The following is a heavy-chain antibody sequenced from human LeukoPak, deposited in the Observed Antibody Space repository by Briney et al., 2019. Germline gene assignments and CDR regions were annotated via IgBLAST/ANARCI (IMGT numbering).Heavy chain of an antibody. CDR2: INWNGGST. J-gene: IGHJ5*02. CDR1: GFTFDDYG. V-gene: IGHV3-20*01. D-gene: IGHD3-10*01. CDR3: ARESLQGFGETRFDP. Sequence: PGGSLRLSCAASGFTFDDYGMSRVRQAPGKGLEWVSGINWNGGSTGYADSVKGRFTISRDNAKNSLYLQMNSLRAEDTALYHCARESLQGFGETRFDPWGQGTLVTVSS.